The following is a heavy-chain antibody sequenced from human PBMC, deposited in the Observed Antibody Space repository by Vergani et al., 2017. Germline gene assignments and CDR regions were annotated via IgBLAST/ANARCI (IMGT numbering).Heavy chain of an antibody. CDR2: IHTSGST. J-gene: IGHJ4*02. V-gene: IGHV4-61*02. CDR1: LGSINSHNYY. D-gene: IGHD2-15*01. Sequence: QVQLQESRPGLLKPSQTLSLTCTVSLGSINSHNYYWSWIRLPAGKGLEWNGRIHTSGSTNCNPSLKSRVTMSEDTSKNQFSLNLTSVTAADTAVYFCARGSCLGGSCDKPLFDYWGQGILVTVSS. CDR3: ARGSCLGGSCDKPLFDY.